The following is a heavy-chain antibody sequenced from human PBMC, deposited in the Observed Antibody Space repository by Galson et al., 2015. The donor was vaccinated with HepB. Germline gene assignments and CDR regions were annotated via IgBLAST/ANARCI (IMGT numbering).Heavy chain of an antibody. CDR3: ARDRGSYFYHYYGMDV. V-gene: IGHV3-7*01. Sequence: SLRLSCAASGFTFSSYWMSWVRQAPGKGLEWVANIKQDGSEKYYVDSVKGRFTISRDNAKNSLYLQMNSLRAEDTAVYYCARDRGSYFYHYYGMDVWGQGTTVTVSS. D-gene: IGHD1-26*01. CDR1: GFTFSSYW. J-gene: IGHJ6*02. CDR2: IKQDGSEK.